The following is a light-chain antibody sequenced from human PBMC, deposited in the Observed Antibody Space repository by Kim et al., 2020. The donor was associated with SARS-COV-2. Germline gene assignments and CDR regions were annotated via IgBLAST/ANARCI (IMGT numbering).Light chain of an antibody. V-gene: IGLV1-51*01. CDR3: GTWDTSLSVSV. Sequence: QKVPISCSGSSPNIGNNYVSWYQQFPGTAPKLLIYDDNKRPSGIPDRFSGSKSGTSATLGITGLQTGDEADYYCGTWDTSLSVSVFGGGTKLTV. CDR1: SPNIGNNY. CDR2: DDN. J-gene: IGLJ2*01.